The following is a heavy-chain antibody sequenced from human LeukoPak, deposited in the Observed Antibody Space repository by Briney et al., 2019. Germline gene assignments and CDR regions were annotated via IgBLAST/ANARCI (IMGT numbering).Heavy chain of an antibody. D-gene: IGHD1-14*01. J-gene: IGHJ4*02. CDR3: ASASYNLFDY. CDR2: ISYDGSNK. V-gene: IGHV3-30-3*01. CDR1: GLTFSSYA. Sequence: GRSLRLSCAASGLTFSSYAMHWVRQAPGKGLEWVAVISYDGSNKYYADSVKGRFTISRDNSKNTLYLQMNSLRAEDTAVYYCASASYNLFDYWGQGTLVTVSS.